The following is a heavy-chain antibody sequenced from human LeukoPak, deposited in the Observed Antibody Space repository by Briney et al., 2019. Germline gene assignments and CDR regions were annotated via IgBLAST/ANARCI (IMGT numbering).Heavy chain of an antibody. D-gene: IGHD2-2*01. CDR3: ARAQDERYQLLRDDAFDI. V-gene: IGHV1-8*01. Sequence: ASVKVSCKASGYTFTSYDINWVRQATGQVLVCMGWMNPNSGNTGYAQKFQGRVTMTRNTSISTAYMELSSLRSEDTAVYYCARAQDERYQLLRDDAFDIWGQGTMVTVSS. CDR1: GYTFTSYD. J-gene: IGHJ3*02. CDR2: MNPNSGNT.